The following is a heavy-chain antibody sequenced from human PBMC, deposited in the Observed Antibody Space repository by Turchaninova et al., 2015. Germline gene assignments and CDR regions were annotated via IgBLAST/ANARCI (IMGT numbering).Heavy chain of an antibody. V-gene: IGHV5-10-1*03. CDR2: IDSNDFYT. CDR3: ARRGYTSGRTQTYYFDF. D-gene: IGHD6-19*01. J-gene: IGHJ4*02. Sequence: EVQLVQSGPEVKKPGESLTHPGKGPGYAFTSNWITWVRQMPGKGLEWMGKIDSNDFYTKYSPSFQGHVIISADKSITTAYLQWSSLEASDTAMYYCARRGYTSGRTQTYYFDFWGQGTLVTVSS. CDR1: GYAFTSNW.